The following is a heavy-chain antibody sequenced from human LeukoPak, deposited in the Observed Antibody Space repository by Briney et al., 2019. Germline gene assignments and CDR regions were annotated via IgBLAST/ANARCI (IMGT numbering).Heavy chain of an antibody. J-gene: IGHJ6*02. D-gene: IGHD3-3*01. CDR2: IYHSGST. CDR1: GGSLSSSNW. V-gene: IGHV4-4*02. CDR3: ARDRHYDFWSGPTSYGMDV. Sequence: SETLSLTCAVSGGSLSSSNWWSWVRQPPGKGLEWIGEIYHSGSTNYNPSLKSRVTISVDKSKNQFSLKLSSVTAADTAVYYCARDRHYDFWSGPTSYGMDVWGQGTTVTVSS.